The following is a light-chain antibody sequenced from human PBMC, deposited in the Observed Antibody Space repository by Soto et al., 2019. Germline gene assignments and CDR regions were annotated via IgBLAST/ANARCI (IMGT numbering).Light chain of an antibody. V-gene: IGKV1-39*01. CDR2: AAS. CDR1: QSISSN. CDR3: QLSYITPIT. J-gene: IGKJ5*01. Sequence: DIQMTHSPSSLSASVGDRVTITCRASQSISSNLNWYQQKPGKAPKLLIYAASSLQSGVPSRFSGGGSGTDFTLTISSLQPEDFATYSCQLSYITPITFCQVGLLEVK.